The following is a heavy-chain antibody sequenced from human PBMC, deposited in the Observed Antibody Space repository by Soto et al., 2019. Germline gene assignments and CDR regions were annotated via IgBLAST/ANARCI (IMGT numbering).Heavy chain of an antibody. CDR2: ISPNRCGT. CDR3: ARGKNTGGGNYFDY. D-gene: IGHD3-16*01. J-gene: IGHJ4*02. Sequence: ASVKVSCKTSGPTFTDDYIHSVRQAPGQGLEWMGWISPNRCGTKSAQKFQGRVAMTSDTSISTVYMELFRLKADDTAVCFGARGKNTGGGNYFDYWGQGTPVTVSS. CDR1: GPTFTDDY. V-gene: IGHV1-2*02.